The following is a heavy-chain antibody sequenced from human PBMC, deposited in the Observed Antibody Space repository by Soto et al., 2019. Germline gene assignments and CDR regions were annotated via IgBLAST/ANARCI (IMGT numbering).Heavy chain of an antibody. D-gene: IGHD3-16*01. CDR2: IYNNGNT. CDR1: GGSISSSSYY. J-gene: IGHJ4*02. V-gene: IGHV4-39*01. Sequence: QLRLQEAGPGLVKPSETLSLTCTVSGGSISSSSYYWGCIRQPPGKGPEWIGAIYNNGNTYYNPFLKSRVTMSVDTSKNQFSLKLSSAPAADTAMYYCARQTGVFGHYFDYWGQGTLVTVSS. CDR3: ARQTGVFGHYFDY.